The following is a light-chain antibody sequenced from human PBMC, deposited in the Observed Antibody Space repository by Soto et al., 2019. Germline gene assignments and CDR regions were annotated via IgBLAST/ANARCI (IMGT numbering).Light chain of an antibody. J-gene: IGLJ1*01. CDR1: SSDVGSYNL. CDR2: EGS. CDR3: CSYAGSSTYV. V-gene: IGLV2-23*01. Sequence: QSALTQPASVSGSHGQSITITCTGTSSDVGSYNLVSWYQQHPGKAPKLMIYEGSKRPSGVSNRFYGSKSGNTASLTISGLQAEDEADYYCCSYAGSSTYVFGTGTKLTVL.